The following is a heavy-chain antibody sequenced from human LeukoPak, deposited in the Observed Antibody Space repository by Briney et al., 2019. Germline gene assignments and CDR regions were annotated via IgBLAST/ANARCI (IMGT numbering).Heavy chain of an antibody. CDR3: VICGCSGCFYGLDG. CDR1: GDSISSNKW. D-gene: IGHD2-15*01. V-gene: IGHV4-4*02. Sequence: SGTLSLTCTVSGDSISSNKWRRLGRQPPGKGLEWIGQIYQSGSTNYNPSLKSRVTISVDKSKNQFSLKLSSVTAADTAVYYAVICGCSGCFYGLDGWVQGTTVTVSS. CDR2: IYQSGST. J-gene: IGHJ6*02.